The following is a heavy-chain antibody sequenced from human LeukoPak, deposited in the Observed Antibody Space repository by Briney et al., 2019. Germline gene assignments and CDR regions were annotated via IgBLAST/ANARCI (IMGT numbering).Heavy chain of an antibody. V-gene: IGHV3-33*01. CDR2: IWYDGSNK. Sequence: GRSLRLSCAASGFTFSSYGMHWVRQAPGKGLEWVAVIWYDGSNKYYADSVKGRFTISRDNSKNTLYLQMNSLRAEDTALYYCARGSDCSSTSCYGGMDVWGKGTTVTVSS. D-gene: IGHD2-2*01. CDR1: GFTFSSYG. CDR3: ARGSDCSSTSCYGGMDV. J-gene: IGHJ6*04.